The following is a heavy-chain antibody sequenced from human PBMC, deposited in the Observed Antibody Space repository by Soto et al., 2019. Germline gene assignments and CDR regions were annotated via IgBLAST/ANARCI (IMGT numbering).Heavy chain of an antibody. CDR1: GFIFDDYA. CDR2: ISWNSGSI. Sequence: EVQLVESGGGLAQPGRSLRLSCAASGFIFDDYAMHWVRQVPGRGLEWVSGISWNSGSIGYADSVKGRFTISRDNAKKSLYLQMNSLRAKDTALYYCASGRGYDILTGYYPYFDYWGQGTLVTVSS. CDR3: ASGRGYDILTGYYPYFDY. V-gene: IGHV3-9*01. J-gene: IGHJ4*02. D-gene: IGHD3-9*01.